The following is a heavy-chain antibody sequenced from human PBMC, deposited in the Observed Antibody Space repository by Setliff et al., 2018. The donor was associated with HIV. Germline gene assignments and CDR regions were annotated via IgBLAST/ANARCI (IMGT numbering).Heavy chain of an antibody. V-gene: IGHV3-23*01. CDR1: GFTFSSYA. J-gene: IGHJ4*02. D-gene: IGHD6-6*01. Sequence: HPGGSLRLSCAASGFTFSSYAMSWVRQAPGKGPEWVSAISDGGGSTYYAVSVKGRFTISRDNSKNTLYLQMNSLRVEDTAVYYCAKEPKLGGIAAPFDYWGQGTLVTSPQ. CDR2: ISDGGGST. CDR3: AKEPKLGGIAAPFDY.